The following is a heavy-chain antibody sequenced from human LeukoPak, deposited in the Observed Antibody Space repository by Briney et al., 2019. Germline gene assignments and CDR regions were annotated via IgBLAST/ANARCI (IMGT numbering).Heavy chain of an antibody. J-gene: IGHJ4*02. D-gene: IGHD5-12*01. Sequence: GASVKVSCKASGGTFSSYAISWVRQAPGQGLEWMGGIIPIFGTTNYAQKFQGRVTITADESTSTAYMELSSLRSEDTAVYYCARDSPQYSGYDYFDYWGQGTLVTVSS. CDR2: IIPIFGTT. CDR1: GGTFSSYA. CDR3: ARDSPQYSGYDYFDY. V-gene: IGHV1-69*13.